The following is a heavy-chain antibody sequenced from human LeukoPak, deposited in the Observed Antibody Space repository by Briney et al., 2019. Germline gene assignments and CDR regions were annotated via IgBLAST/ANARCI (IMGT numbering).Heavy chain of an antibody. CDR2: IRSDGSNK. V-gene: IGHV3-30*02. CDR1: GFTFSTYA. D-gene: IGHD3-22*01. J-gene: IGHJ4*02. Sequence: GGSLRLPCATSGFTFSTYAMHWVRQAPGKGLEWVAFIRSDGSNKYYEDSVKGRFTISRDNSKNTLYLQMNSLRAEDTAIYYCASKVVDNCDYWGQGTLVTVSS. CDR3: ASKVVDNCDY.